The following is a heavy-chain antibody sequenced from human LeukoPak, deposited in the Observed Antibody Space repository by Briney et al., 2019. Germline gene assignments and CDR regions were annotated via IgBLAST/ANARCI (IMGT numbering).Heavy chain of an antibody. CDR1: GFTFSSYG. CDR3: ARDIDRLDY. D-gene: IGHD3-16*02. V-gene: IGHV3-33*01. Sequence: GGSLRLSCAASGFTFSSYGMPWVRQAPGKGLEWVAVIWYDGSNKYYADSVKGRFTISRDNSKDTLYLQMNSLRAEDTAVYYCARDIDRLDYWGQGTLVTVSS. J-gene: IGHJ4*02. CDR2: IWYDGSNK.